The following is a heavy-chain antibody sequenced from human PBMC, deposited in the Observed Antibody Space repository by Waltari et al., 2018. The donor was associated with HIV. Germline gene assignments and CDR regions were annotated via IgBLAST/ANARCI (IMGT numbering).Heavy chain of an antibody. CDR3: ARGYAAAAPYFGLDV. CDR1: EGSFMGYY. J-gene: IGHJ6*02. D-gene: IGHD6-13*01. Sequence: QVRLQEWGTGVLKPSETLSLSCALYEGSFMGYYWTSIRQSPGRGLQWIGEINHAGATNYNPSLRSRLIFSIDTSKKQFYMKLTSVTVADTATYFCARGYAAAAPYFGLDVWGQGTTVTVSS. V-gene: IGHV4-34*01. CDR2: INHAGAT.